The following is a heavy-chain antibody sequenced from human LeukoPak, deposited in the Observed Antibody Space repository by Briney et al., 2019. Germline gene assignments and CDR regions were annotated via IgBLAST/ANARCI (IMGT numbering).Heavy chain of an antibody. CDR2: ISGSGGST. Sequence: GGSLRLSCAASGFTFSSYAMSWVRQAPGKGLEWVSAISGSGGSTYYADSVKGRFTISRDNSKNTLYLQMNSLRAEDTAVYYCAKAGYCSGGSCHEGRAFDIWGQGTMVTVSS. V-gene: IGHV3-23*01. CDR1: GFTFSSYA. CDR3: AKAGYCSGGSCHEGRAFDI. J-gene: IGHJ3*02. D-gene: IGHD2-15*01.